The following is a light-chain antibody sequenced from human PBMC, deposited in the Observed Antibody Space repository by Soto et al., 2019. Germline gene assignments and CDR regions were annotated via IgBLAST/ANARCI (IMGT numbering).Light chain of an antibody. V-gene: IGKV1-5*01. Sequence: DNRMTQSPSTLSASVGDRVTITCRASQSINNWLAWYQQKPGKAPKLLIYDASRLESGVPSRFSGSGSGTEFTLTISGLQPDDFATYYCQQYNDYFGPGPKWTSN. CDR2: DAS. CDR1: QSINNW. CDR3: QQYNDY. J-gene: IGKJ3*01.